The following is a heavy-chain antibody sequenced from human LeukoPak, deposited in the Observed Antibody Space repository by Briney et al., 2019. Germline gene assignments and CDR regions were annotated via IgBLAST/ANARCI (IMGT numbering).Heavy chain of an antibody. V-gene: IGHV3-53*01. CDR1: GFTVSSNY. CDR3: ARGRRVPYYFDY. CDR2: IYSGGST. J-gene: IGHJ4*02. D-gene: IGHD3-10*01. Sequence: PGGSLRLTCAASGFTVSSNYMSWVRQAPGKGLEWVSVIYSGGSTYYADSVKGRFTISRDNSKNTLYLQMNSLRAEDTAVYYCARGRRVPYYFDYWGQGTLVTVSS.